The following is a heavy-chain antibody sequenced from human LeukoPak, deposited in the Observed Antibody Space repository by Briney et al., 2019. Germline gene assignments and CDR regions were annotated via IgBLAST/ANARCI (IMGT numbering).Heavy chain of an antibody. Sequence: GGSLRLSCAASGFTVSSNYMSWVRQAPGKGLEWVSVIYSGGSTYYADSVKGRFTISRDNSNNTLYLQMNSLRAEDTAVYYCARDRVAYGMDVWGQGTTVTVSS. J-gene: IGHJ6*02. CDR3: ARDRVAYGMDV. V-gene: IGHV3-53*01. CDR2: IYSGGST. CDR1: GFTVSSNY.